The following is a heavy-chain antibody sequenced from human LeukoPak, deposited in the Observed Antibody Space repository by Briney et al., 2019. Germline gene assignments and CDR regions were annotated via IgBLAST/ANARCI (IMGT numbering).Heavy chain of an antibody. CDR2: IYAGGST. D-gene: IGHD6-13*01. CDR3: AKGPRQQLVTRFDN. V-gene: IGHV3-53*01. J-gene: IGHJ4*02. Sequence: GGSLRLSCAASGFTVSNTYMSWVRQAPGKGLEWVSVIYAGGSTYYADSVKGRFTVSRDNSKNTLYLQMSSLRADDTAVYYCAKGPRQQLVTRFDNWGQGTLVTVSS. CDR1: GFTVSNTY.